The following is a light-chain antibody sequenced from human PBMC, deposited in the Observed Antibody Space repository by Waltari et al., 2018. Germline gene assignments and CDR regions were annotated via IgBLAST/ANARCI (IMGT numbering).Light chain of an antibody. CDR2: QDN. CDR3: QAWDNSLEV. Sequence: SYELTQAPSVSVSPGQAAIITCSGHELGERCAAWYQQKAGQAPVLLIYQDNKRPSGIPERFSGSNSGNTATLTISGTQTMDEADYYCQAWDNSLEVFGPGTKVTVL. CDR1: ELGERC. V-gene: IGLV3-1*01. J-gene: IGLJ1*01.